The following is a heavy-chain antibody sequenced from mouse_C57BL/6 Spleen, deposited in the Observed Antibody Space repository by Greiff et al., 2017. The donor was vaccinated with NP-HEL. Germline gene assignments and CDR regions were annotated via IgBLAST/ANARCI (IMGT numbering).Heavy chain of an antibody. D-gene: IGHD1-1*01. CDR2: IHPNSGST. J-gene: IGHJ3*01. V-gene: IGHV1-64*01. Sequence: QVQLQQPGAELVKPGASVKLSCKASGYTFTSYWMHWVKQRPGQGLEWIGMIHPNSGSTNYNEKFKSKATLTVDKSSSTAYMQLSSLTSEDSAVYYCARKRDYGSPWFAYWGQGTLVTVSA. CDR3: ARKRDYGSPWFAY. CDR1: GYTFTSYW.